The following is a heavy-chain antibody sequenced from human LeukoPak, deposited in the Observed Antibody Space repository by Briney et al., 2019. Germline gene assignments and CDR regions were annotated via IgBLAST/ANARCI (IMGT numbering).Heavy chain of an antibody. CDR3: AKAYSGYFDY. V-gene: IGHV3-33*06. Sequence: GRSLRLSCAASGFTFSSYCMHWVRQAPGKGLEWVAVIWYDGSNKYYADSVKGRFTISRDNSKNTLYLQMHSLRAEDTAVYYCAKAYSGYFDYWGQGTLVTVSS. CDR2: IWYDGSNK. D-gene: IGHD2-15*01. J-gene: IGHJ4*02. CDR1: GFTFSSYC.